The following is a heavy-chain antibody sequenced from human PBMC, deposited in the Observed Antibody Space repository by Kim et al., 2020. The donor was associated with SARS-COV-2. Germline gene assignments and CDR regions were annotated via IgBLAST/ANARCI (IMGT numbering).Heavy chain of an antibody. CDR3: ARDASYLFDY. CDR1: GFTFSSHW. J-gene: IGHJ4*02. CDR2: IKEDGSEK. Sequence: GGSLRLSCEASGFTFSSHWMSWVRQFPGKGLECVGYIKEDGSEKYYADSVKGRFTISRDNAKNSLFLQMNSLRAEDMAVYYCARDASYLFDYWGQGTLVTVSS. D-gene: IGHD1-26*01. V-gene: IGHV3-7*03.